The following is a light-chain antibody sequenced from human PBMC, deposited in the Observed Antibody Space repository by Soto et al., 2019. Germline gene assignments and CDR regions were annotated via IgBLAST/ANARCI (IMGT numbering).Light chain of an antibody. J-gene: IGLJ1*01. V-gene: IGLV2-23*02. CDR2: EVS. CDR1: SSDVGSYNL. CDR3: CSYAGSSTYV. Sequence: QSVLTQPACVSAYPGQSITISCTGTSSDVGSYNLVSWYQQHPGKAPQLMIYEVSKRPSGVSNRFSGSKSGNTASLTISGLQAEDEADYYCCSYAGSSTYVFGTGTKVTVL.